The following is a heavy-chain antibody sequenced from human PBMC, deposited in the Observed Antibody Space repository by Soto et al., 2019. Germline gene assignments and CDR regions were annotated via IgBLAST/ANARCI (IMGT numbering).Heavy chain of an antibody. CDR1: GGSVSIGDYL. Sequence: SETLSLTCTVFGGSVSIGDYLWSWIRQRPGKGLEWIGYIHDSGNTYYNPSLKSRVTISLDTSKNQFSLKVTSMTAADTAVYFCARARGGDSGDYASLFDRWGQGNLVPVSS. D-gene: IGHD4-17*01. CDR2: IHDSGNT. CDR3: ARARGGDSGDYASLFDR. J-gene: IGHJ5*02. V-gene: IGHV4-30-4*01.